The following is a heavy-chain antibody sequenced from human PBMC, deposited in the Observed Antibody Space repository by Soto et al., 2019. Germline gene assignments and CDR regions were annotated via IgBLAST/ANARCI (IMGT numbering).Heavy chain of an antibody. J-gene: IGHJ4*02. Sequence: SETLSLACTVSGGSISSGDYYWSWQRQPPGKGLEWIGYIYYSGSTYYNPPLTSRVTISVDTSKNQFSLKLSSVTAADTAVYYCASSYDYVWGSYPTGFDYWGQGTLVTVS. CDR3: ASSYDYVWGSYPTGFDY. CDR2: IYYSGST. V-gene: IGHV4-30-4*01. CDR1: GGSISSGDYY. D-gene: IGHD3-16*01.